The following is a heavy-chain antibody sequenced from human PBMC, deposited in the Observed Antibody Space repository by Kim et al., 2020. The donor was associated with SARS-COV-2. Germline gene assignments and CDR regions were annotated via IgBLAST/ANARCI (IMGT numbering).Heavy chain of an antibody. V-gene: IGHV1-69*01. J-gene: IGHJ2*01. CDR3: ARSTSNWYFDL. CDR2: A. Sequence: ANDAQKFQGTVTITADESTSTAYMELSSLRSEDTAVYYCARSTSNWYFDLWGRGTLVTVSS.